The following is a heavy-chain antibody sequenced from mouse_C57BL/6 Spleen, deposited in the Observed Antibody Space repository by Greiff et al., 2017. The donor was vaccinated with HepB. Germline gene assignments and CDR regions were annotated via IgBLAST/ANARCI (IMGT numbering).Heavy chain of an antibody. V-gene: IGHV1-64*01. D-gene: IGHD2-12*01. J-gene: IGHJ4*01. CDR3: ARGEYDGYYALDY. CDR2: IHPNSGST. CDR1: GYTFTSYW. Sequence: VQLQQSGAELVKPGASVKLSCKASGYTFTSYWMHWVKQRPGQGLEWIGMIHPNSGSTNYNEKFKSKATLTVDKSSSTAYMQLSSLTSEDSAVYYCARGEYDGYYALDYWGQGPSVPVSS.